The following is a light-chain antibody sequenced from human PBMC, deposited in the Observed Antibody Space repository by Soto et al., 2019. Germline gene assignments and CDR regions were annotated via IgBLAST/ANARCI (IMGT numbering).Light chain of an antibody. CDR2: GAS. J-gene: IGKJ2*01. CDR1: QTIDSTY. CDR3: QQYGSSPRT. V-gene: IGKV3-20*01. Sequence: EIVLTQSPGTLSLSPGERATLSCRASQTIDSTYLAWYQQKPGKAPRLLIYGASSRATGIPDRFSGSGSGTDFTLTISRLEPEDFAVYFCQQYGSSPRTFGQGTKLEIK.